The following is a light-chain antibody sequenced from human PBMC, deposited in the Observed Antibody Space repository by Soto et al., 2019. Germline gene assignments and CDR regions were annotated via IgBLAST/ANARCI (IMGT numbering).Light chain of an antibody. CDR2: AAS. Sequence: DIQMTQSPSSLSASVGDRVTITCRASPGIINYLALYQQKPGKVPKLLIYAASTLQSGVPSRFSGSGSGTEFTLTISSLQPEDVATYYCQKYNSAPLTFGQGTRLEIK. CDR1: PGIINY. V-gene: IGKV1-27*01. CDR3: QKYNSAPLT. J-gene: IGKJ5*01.